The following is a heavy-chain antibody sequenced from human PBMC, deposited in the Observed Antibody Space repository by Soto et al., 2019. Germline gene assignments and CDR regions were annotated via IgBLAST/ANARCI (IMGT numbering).Heavy chain of an antibody. CDR3: AREARDGYNLAFDI. CDR2: IYSGGST. J-gene: IGHJ3*02. D-gene: IGHD5-12*01. Sequence: GGSLRLSCAASGFTFSSYAMHWVRQAPGKGLEWVSVIYSGGSTYYADSVKGRFTISRHNSKNTLYLQMNSLRAEDTAVYYCAREARDGYNLAFDIWGQGTMVTVSS. CDR1: GFTFSSYA. V-gene: IGHV3-53*04.